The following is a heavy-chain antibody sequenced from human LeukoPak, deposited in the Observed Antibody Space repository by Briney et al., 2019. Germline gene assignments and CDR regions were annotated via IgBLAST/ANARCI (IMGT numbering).Heavy chain of an antibody. CDR2: VHLDGRT. D-gene: IGHD3-3*01. CDR3: AREGGFYRPLDY. CDR1: GGSVTSTNW. J-gene: IGHJ4*02. V-gene: IGHV4-4*02. Sequence: SQTLSLTCAVSGGSVTSTNWWTWVRQPPGKGLEWIGEVHLDGRTNYNPSLTGRLTLSVDLYENHISLKLTSVTAADTAVYYCAREGGFYRPLDYLGQGTLVTVSS.